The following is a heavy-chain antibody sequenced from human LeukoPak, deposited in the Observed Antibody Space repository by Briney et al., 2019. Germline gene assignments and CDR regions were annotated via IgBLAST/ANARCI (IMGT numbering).Heavy chain of an antibody. CDR3: ARLNGLKVVTPGNLDY. D-gene: IGHD4-23*01. J-gene: IGHJ4*02. V-gene: IGHV5-51*01. CDR1: GYSFTSYW. Sequence: SGESLKISCKGSGYSFTSYWIGWVRQMPGKGLEWMGIIYPGDSDTRYSPSFQGQVTISADKSISTAYLQWSSLKASDTAMYYCARLNGLKVVTPGNLDYWGQGTLVTVS. CDR2: IYPGDSDT.